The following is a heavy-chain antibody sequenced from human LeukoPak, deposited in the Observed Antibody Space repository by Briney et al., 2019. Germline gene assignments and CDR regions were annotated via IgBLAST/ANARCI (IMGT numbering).Heavy chain of an antibody. V-gene: IGHV3-21*01. CDR2: ISTGNYYI. Sequence: GGSLRLSCAASGFTFNTYSMSWVRQAPGKGLEWVSSISTGNYYIYYADSVRGRFTISRDSAKKSLYLQLNSLRSEDTAIYYCARDQGERGYFDYWGQGTLVAVSS. D-gene: IGHD1-26*01. CDR1: GFTFNTYS. CDR3: ARDQGERGYFDY. J-gene: IGHJ4*02.